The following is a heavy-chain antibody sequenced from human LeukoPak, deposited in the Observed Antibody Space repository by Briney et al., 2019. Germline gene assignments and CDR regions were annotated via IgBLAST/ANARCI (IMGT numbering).Heavy chain of an antibody. Sequence: PGGSLRLSCAASGFTFSSYGMHWVRQAPGKGLEWVAFIRYDGSNKYYADSVKGRFTISRDNSKNTLYLQMNSLRAEDTAVYYCAKDPQGIAPRWYFDYWGQGTLVTVSS. J-gene: IGHJ4*02. CDR1: GFTFSSYG. V-gene: IGHV3-30*02. CDR3: AKDPQGIAPRWYFDY. CDR2: IRYDGSNK. D-gene: IGHD6-13*01.